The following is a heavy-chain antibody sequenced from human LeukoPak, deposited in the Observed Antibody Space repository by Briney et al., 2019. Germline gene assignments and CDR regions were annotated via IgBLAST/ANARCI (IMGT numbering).Heavy chain of an antibody. V-gene: IGHV1-2*02. CDR3: ARDRGGGDYYYYGMDV. CDR1: GYTFTGYY. Sequence: ASVKVSCKASGYTFTGYYMHWVRQAPGQGLEWMGWINPNSGGTNYAQKFQGRVTMTRDTSISTAYMELSRLRSDDTAVYYCARDRGGGDYYYYGMDVWGQGTTVTVS. D-gene: IGHD2-21*01. J-gene: IGHJ6*02. CDR2: INPNSGGT.